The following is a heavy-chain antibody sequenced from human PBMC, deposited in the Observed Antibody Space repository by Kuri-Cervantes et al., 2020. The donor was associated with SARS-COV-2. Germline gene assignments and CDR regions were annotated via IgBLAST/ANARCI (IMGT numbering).Heavy chain of an antibody. CDR3: ARDHCSTTSCYL. CDR1: GFTFSSYS. CDR2: ISSSSSYI. D-gene: IGHD2-2*01. V-gene: IGHV3-21*01. Sequence: GESLKISCAASGFTFSSYSMNWVRQAPGKGLEWVSSISSSSSYIYYADSVEGRFTISRDNAKNSLYLQMNSPTAEDTAVYSCARDHCSTTSCYLRGQGTMVTVSS. J-gene: IGHJ3*01.